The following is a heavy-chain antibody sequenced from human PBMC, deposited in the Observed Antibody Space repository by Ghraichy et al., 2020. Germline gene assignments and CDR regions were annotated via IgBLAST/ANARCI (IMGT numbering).Heavy chain of an antibody. J-gene: IGHJ5*02. CDR3: ARGVVMAAATGSNWFDP. CDR1: GDSVSSNSAV. Sequence: SQTLSLTCAISGDSVSSNSAVWNWIRQSPSRGLEWLGRTYYRSKWYNDYAVSVKSRITINPDTSKNQFSLQLNSVTPEDTAVYYCARGVVMAAATGSNWFDPWGQGTLVTVSS. V-gene: IGHV6-1*01. CDR2: TYYRSKWYN. D-gene: IGHD2-15*01.